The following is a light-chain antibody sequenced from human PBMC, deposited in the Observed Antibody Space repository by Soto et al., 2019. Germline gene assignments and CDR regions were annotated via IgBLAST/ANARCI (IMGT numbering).Light chain of an antibody. CDR1: QSISSW. V-gene: IGKV1-5*01. J-gene: IGKJ1*01. CDR2: DAS. CDR3: QQYNSLWT. Sequence: DIQMTQSPSTLSASVGDRVTITCRASQSISSWLAWYQQKPGKAPKLLIYDASSLESGVPSRFIGSGSGTEFTLTISSLQPDDFATYYCQQYNSLWTFGQGTKVEIK.